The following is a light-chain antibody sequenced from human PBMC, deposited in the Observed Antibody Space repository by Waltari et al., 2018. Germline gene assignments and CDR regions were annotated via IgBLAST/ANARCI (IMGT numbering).Light chain of an antibody. V-gene: IGLV2-8*01. CDR3: SSYADSNVL. CDR2: EVT. Sequence: QSALTQPPSASGSPGQSVTISCTGTSGDIGPYNPVPWYQQHPGRAPKLMIYEVTKRPSGVPDRFSGSRSGNTASLTVSGLQTEDEADYFCSSYADSNVLFGGGTKLTVL. CDR1: SGDIGPYNP. J-gene: IGLJ2*01.